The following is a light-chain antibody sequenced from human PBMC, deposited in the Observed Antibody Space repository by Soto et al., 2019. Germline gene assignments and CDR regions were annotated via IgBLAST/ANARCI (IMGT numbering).Light chain of an antibody. Sequence: ATLSLSPGERATLSCRASQSVSSYLAWYQQKPGQAPRLLIYDASNRATGIPARFSGSGSGTDFTLTISSLEPEDFAVYYCQQRSNWPLTFGGGTKVDIK. CDR1: QSVSSY. V-gene: IGKV3-11*01. CDR3: QQRSNWPLT. J-gene: IGKJ4*01. CDR2: DAS.